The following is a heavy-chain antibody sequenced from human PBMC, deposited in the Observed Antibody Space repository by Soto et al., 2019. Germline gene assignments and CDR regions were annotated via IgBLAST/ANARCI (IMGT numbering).Heavy chain of an antibody. D-gene: IGHD3-10*01. Sequence: GGSLRLSCAASGFTFSSYSMNWVRQAPGKGLEWVSYISSSSSTIYYADSVKGRFTISRDNAKNSLYLQMNSLRAEDTAVYYCARDQSGPFYGSGSYKNLYYYYYYMDVWGKGTTVTVSS. CDR3: ARDQSGPFYGSGSYKNLYYYYYYMDV. V-gene: IGHV3-48*01. CDR1: GFTFSSYS. CDR2: ISSSSSTI. J-gene: IGHJ6*03.